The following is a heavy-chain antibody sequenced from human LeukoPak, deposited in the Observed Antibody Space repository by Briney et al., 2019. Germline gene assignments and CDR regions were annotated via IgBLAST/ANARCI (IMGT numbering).Heavy chain of an antibody. CDR1: GFTFNTYA. CDR2: IGGSGSST. V-gene: IGHV3-23*01. J-gene: IGHJ4*02. Sequence: PGGSLRLSCAASGFTFNTYAMSWVRQAPGKGLEWVSGIGGSGSSTYHAESVKGRFTISRDNSKNTLYLQMNSLRAEDTAAYYCAKAVDDYFFDYWGQGTLVTVSS. CDR3: AKAVDDYFFDY. D-gene: IGHD2-21*02.